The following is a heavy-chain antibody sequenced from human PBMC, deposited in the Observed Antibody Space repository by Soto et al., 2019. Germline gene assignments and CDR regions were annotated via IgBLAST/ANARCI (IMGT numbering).Heavy chain of an antibody. Sequence: QVQLQESGPGLVKPSETLSLTCTVSGGSISSYYWSWIRQPPGKGLEWIGYIYYSGSTNYNPSLKSRVTISVDTSKNQFSLKLSSVTAVDTAVYYCARRSSRPRDWFDPWGQGTLVTVSS. V-gene: IGHV4-59*01. D-gene: IGHD2-2*01. CDR1: GGSISSYY. CDR3: ARRSSRPRDWFDP. CDR2: IYYSGST. J-gene: IGHJ5*02.